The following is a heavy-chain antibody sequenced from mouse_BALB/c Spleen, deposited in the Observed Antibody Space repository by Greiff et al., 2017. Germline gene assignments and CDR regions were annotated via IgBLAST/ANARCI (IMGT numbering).Heavy chain of an antibody. CDR1: GYSITSGY. D-gene: IGHD2-1*01. CDR3: ARGGYYGGFAY. CDR2: ISYSGST. V-gene: IGHV3-8*02. Sequence: EVMLVESGPSLVKPSQTLSLTCSVTGYSITSGYWNWIRKFPGNKLEYMGYISYSGSTYYNPSLKSRISITRDTSKNQYYLQLNSVTTEDTATYCCARGGYYGGFAYWGQGTLVTVSA. J-gene: IGHJ3*01.